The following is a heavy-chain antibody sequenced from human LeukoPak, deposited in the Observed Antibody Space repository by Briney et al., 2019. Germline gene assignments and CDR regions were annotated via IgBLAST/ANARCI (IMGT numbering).Heavy chain of an antibody. V-gene: IGHV4-59*01. D-gene: IGHD3-9*01. CDR1: GGSISSYY. J-gene: IGHJ4*02. Sequence: PSETLSLTCTVSGGSISSYYWSWLRQPPGKGLEWLGYIYYSGSTNYNPSLKSRVTISVDTSKNQFSLKLSSVTAADTAVYYCARGSASYDILTGYYPLYYFDYWGQGTLVTVSS. CDR2: IYYSGST. CDR3: ARGSASYDILTGYYPLYYFDY.